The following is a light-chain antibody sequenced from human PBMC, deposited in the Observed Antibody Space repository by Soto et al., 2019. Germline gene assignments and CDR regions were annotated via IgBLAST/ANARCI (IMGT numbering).Light chain of an antibody. CDR2: GAS. V-gene: IGKV3-20*01. J-gene: IGKJ1*01. Sequence: ENVLTQSPGTLSLSPGERATLPCRASQSVGSDLAWYQQKPGQAPRLLIYGASNRATGIPDRFSGSGSGTDFTLTISRLEPEDFAVYYCQQYGSSGTFGQGTKVDI. CDR3: QQYGSSGT. CDR1: QSVGSD.